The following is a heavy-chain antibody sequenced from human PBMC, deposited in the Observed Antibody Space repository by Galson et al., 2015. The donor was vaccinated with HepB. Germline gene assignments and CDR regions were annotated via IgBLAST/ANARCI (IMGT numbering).Heavy chain of an antibody. CDR2: INPTDSYT. CDR1: GYSFTSYW. V-gene: IGHV5-10-1*01. D-gene: IGHD3-16*01. CDR3: AGGVSTEIAGYGMDV. J-gene: IGHJ6*02. Sequence: QSGAEVKKPGESLRISCKGSGYSFTSYWINWVRQMPGKGLEWMGKINPTDSYTKYSPSFQGHVTISADKSIGTAYLQWSRLKASDTAIYYCAGGVSTEIAGYGMDVWGQGTTVTVSS.